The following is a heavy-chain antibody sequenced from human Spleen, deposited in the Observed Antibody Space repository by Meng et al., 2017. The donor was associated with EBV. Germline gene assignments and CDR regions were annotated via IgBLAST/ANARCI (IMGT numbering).Heavy chain of an antibody. CDR3: ARSIFSNDFFN. Sequence: QAQLVQSGAEVKKPGASVKVSCKASGYMFTDYYMHWVRQAPGQGLAWMGRINPSSGGTDYAQKFQGRVTMTRDTSISTAYMELTSLRSDDTAIYYCARSIFSNDFFNWGQGTLVTVSS. CDR2: INPSSGGT. J-gene: IGHJ4*02. D-gene: IGHD2-21*02. V-gene: IGHV1-2*06. CDR1: GYMFTDYY.